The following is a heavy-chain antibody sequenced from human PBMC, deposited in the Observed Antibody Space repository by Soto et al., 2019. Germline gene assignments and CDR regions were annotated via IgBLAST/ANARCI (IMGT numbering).Heavy chain of an antibody. CDR2: IYYSGST. V-gene: IGHV4-59*08. CDR3: ARGSAWSGSNWFDP. CDR1: GGSINSFF. J-gene: IGHJ5*01. Sequence: SETLSLTCTVSGGSINSFFWGWIRQPPGKGLEWVAYIYYSGSTSYNPSLKSRVTISVDTSKNQFSLKLTSVTAADTAVYYCARGSAWSGSNWFDPWGQATLVTVSS. D-gene: IGHD6-19*01.